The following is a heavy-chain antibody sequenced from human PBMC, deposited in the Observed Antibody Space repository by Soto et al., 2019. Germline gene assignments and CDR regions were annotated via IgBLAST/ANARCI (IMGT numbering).Heavy chain of an antibody. V-gene: IGHV4-59*01. CDR2: IYYSGST. J-gene: IGHJ3*02. D-gene: IGHD3-10*01. Sequence: QVQLQESGPGLVKPSETLSLTCTVSGGSISSYYWSWIRQPPGKGLEWIGYIYYSGSTNYNPSLKRRVTISVDTSKNQFSLKLSSVIAADTAVYYCARRYGSAFDIWGQGTMVTVSS. CDR1: GGSISSYY. CDR3: ARRYGSAFDI.